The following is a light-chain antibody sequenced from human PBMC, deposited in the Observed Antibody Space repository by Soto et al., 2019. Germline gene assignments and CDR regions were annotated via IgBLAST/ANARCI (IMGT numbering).Light chain of an antibody. CDR3: VQDYDYPRT. CDR2: AAS. Sequence: AIQMTQSPSSLAASVGDRITITCRASQVIRNDLEWDQQKPGKATKLLIYAASTLHSGVPSRFSGSGSATEFPLTIRTLHPDDFATYYCVQDYDYPRTFGQGTKVDIK. V-gene: IGKV1-6*01. J-gene: IGKJ1*01. CDR1: QVIRND.